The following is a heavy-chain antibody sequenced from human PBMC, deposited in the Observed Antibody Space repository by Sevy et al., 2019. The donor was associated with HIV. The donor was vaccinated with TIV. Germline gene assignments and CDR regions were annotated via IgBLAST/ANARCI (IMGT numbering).Heavy chain of an antibody. V-gene: IGHV3-30*02. D-gene: IGHD1-26*01. J-gene: IGHJ6*03. CDR3: ARDGKVGANYNYYMDV. Sequence: GGSLRLSCAASGFTFSSYGMHWVRQAPGKGLEWVSFIRFDGSNKEYAHSVKGRFTISRDNSKNMVFLQMNSLRVEDTAVYFCARDGKVGANYNYYMDVWGEGTTVTVSS. CDR2: IRFDGSNK. CDR1: GFTFSSYG.